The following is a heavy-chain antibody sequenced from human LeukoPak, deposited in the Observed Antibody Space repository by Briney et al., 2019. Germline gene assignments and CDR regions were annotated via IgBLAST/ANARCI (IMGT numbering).Heavy chain of an antibody. CDR1: GFTFSRYW. J-gene: IGHJ3*02. Sequence: PGGSLRLSCAASGFTFSRYWMHWVRQAPGKGLVWVSRNSDGSSTNYADSVKGRFTISRDNTKNTLYLQMNSLRAEDRAVYYCARAGKTGAAAFDIWGQGTMVTVSS. CDR3: ARAGKTGAAAFDI. V-gene: IGHV3-74*01. CDR2: NSDGSST. D-gene: IGHD3-10*01.